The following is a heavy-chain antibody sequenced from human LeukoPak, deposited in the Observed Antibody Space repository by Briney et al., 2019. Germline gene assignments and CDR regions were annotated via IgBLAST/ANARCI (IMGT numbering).Heavy chain of an antibody. Sequence: ASVKVSCKASGYTFTGYFMHWVRQAPGRGLEWMGRINPNSGDTNYAQNFQGRVTMTRDTSISTAYMELSRLRSDDTAVYYCARDLSSTSNWELDYWGQGTLVTVSS. V-gene: IGHV1-2*06. CDR2: INPNSGDT. CDR3: ARDLSSTSNWELDY. J-gene: IGHJ4*02. CDR1: GYTFTGYF. D-gene: IGHD7-27*01.